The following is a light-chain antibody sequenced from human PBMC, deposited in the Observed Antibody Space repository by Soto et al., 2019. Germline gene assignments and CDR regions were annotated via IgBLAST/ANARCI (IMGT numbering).Light chain of an antibody. V-gene: IGKV1-5*03. CDR2: KAS. CDR1: QSISDW. Sequence: DIQLTQSPSTLSASVGDRVTITCRASQSISDWLVWYQQKPGMAPKVLISKASTLQSGVPSRFSGSGSGTEFTLTISSLQPDDFATYYCQQYRSFWTFGQGTKVEV. J-gene: IGKJ1*01. CDR3: QQYRSFWT.